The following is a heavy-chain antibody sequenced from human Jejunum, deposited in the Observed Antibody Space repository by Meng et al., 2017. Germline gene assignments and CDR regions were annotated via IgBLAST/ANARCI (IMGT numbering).Heavy chain of an antibody. CDR2: IFSSGTS. J-gene: IGHJ1*01. CDR3: ARDKSTEYFQY. Sequence: SDTLSLTCNVSGGPTNNYYWTWIRQPAGKGLEWIGRIFSSGTSDYNPSLKSRIIMSVDMSKNQVSLNLTSVTAAYTAVYYCARDKSTEYFQYWGRGTLVTVSS. CDR1: GGPTNNYY. D-gene: IGHD2-2*01. V-gene: IGHV4-4*07.